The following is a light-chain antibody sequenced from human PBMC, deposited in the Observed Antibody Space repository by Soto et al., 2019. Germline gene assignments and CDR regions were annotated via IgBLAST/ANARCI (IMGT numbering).Light chain of an antibody. CDR2: GPS. CDR1: QNIERN. J-gene: IGKJ1*01. CDR3: QQYNNWPGT. V-gene: IGKV3-15*01. Sequence: EIVMTQSPAILSLSPGERATLFCRASQNIERNVAWYQQKPGQAPRLLIYGPSTRATGIPVRFSGSGSGTEFTLTISSLQSEDFAVYYCQQYNNWPGTFGQGTKV.